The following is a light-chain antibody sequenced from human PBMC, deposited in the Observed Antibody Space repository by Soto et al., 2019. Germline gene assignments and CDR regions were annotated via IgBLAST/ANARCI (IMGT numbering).Light chain of an antibody. CDR3: STWDDSPNGAV. CDR1: SSNIGSNT. J-gene: IGLJ7*01. V-gene: IGLV1-44*01. CDR2: SDN. Sequence: QSVLTQPPSASGTPGQRVTISCSGSSSNIGSNTVNWYQHLPGAAPKLLIYSDNQRPSGVADRFSGSRSGTSASLAISGLQSGDEGDYYCSTWDDSPNGAVFGGGTQLTVL.